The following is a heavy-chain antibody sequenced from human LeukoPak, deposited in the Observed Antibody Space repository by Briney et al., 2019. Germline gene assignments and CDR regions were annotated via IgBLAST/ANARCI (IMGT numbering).Heavy chain of an antibody. D-gene: IGHD3-3*01. CDR1: GGSISSYY. CDR3: ARGRRSGVDIHYYYYMDV. V-gene: IGHV4-59*01. Sequence: SETLSLTCTVSGGSISSYYWSWIRQPPGKGLEWIGYIYYSGGTNYNPSLKSRVTISVDTSKNQFSLKLSSVTAADTAVYYCARGRRSGVDIHYYYYMDVWGKGTTVTVSS. CDR2: IYYSGGT. J-gene: IGHJ6*03.